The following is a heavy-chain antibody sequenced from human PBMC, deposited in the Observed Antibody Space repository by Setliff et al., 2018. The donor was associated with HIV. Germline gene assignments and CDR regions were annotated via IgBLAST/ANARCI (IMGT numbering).Heavy chain of an antibody. CDR3: RFTGREGAAAGEDLPYVEDVVEDV. CDR1: GGSFSGYY. Sequence: ETLSLTCAVYGGSFSGYYWSWNRQPPGKGLEWIGEINHSGRTNYNPSLKSRVTISVDTSKNQFSLKLSSVTAADTAVYYCRFTGREGAAAGEDLPYVEDVVEDVWGQGTTVTVSS. D-gene: IGHD6-13*01. V-gene: IGHV4-34*01. J-gene: IGHJ6*02. CDR2: INHSGRT.